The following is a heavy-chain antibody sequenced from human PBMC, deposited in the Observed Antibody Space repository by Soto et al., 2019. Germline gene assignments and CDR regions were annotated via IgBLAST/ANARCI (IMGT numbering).Heavy chain of an antibody. V-gene: IGHV1-69*04. CDR2: IIPILGIA. D-gene: IGHD3-22*01. J-gene: IGHJ6*02. Sequence: ASVKVSCKASGGTFSSYAISWVRQAPRQGLEWMGRIIPILGIANYAQKFQGRVTITADKSTSTAYMELSSLGSEDTAVYYCARDPYYYDSSGYYYVPYYYYYGMDVWGQGTTVTVSS. CDR3: ARDPYYYDSSGYYYVPYYYYYGMDV. CDR1: GGTFSSYA.